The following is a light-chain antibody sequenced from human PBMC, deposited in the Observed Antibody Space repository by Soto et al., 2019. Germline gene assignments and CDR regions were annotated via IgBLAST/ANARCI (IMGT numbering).Light chain of an antibody. CDR2: DAS. V-gene: IGKV1-33*01. Sequence: DIQMTQSPSSLSASVGDRITITCKASQDIYKYLNWYQHKLGQAPKLLIYDASNLQRGVPSRFSGSGSGTHFTLTITSLQSEDFATYYCQQSENGPLTFGGGTKVEIK. CDR1: QDIYKY. J-gene: IGKJ4*01. CDR3: QQSENGPLT.